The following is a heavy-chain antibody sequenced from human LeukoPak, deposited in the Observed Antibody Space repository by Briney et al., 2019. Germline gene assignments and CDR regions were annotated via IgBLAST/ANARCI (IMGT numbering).Heavy chain of an antibody. D-gene: IGHD3-3*01. J-gene: IGHJ4*01. CDR2: ISSSGSTI. CDR1: GFTFSSYE. Sequence: GGSLRLSCAASGFTFSSYEMNWVRQAPGKGLEWVSYISSSGSTIYYADSVKGRFTISRDNAKNSLYLQMNSLRAEDTAFYYCARGFLDFDFWGHGTLVTVSS. CDR3: ARGFLDFDF. V-gene: IGHV3-48*03.